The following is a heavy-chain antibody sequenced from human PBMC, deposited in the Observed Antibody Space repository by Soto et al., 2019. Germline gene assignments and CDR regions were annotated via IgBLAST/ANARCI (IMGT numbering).Heavy chain of an antibody. CDR3: AREDRDRETGLVPAAIDGMDV. D-gene: IGHD2-2*01. J-gene: IGHJ6*02. V-gene: IGHV1-69*08. Sequence: QVQLVQSGAEVKKPGSSVKVSCKASGDTFSRYSITWVRQAPGHGLEWIGRIIPIFGIPTYAQKFQGRVTFPAAESTSTAYMELSSLRSDDTAVYYCAREDRDRETGLVPAAIDGMDVWGQGTTVTVSS. CDR2: IIPIFGIP. CDR1: GDTFSRYS.